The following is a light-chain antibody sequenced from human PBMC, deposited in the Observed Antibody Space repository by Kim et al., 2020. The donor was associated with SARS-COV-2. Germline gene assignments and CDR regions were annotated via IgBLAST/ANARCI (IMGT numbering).Light chain of an antibody. Sequence: FEVHWYQQVPGTAPKLLIFGTTNRPSGVPDRFSASKSGTSASLAITGLQADDETHYYCQSYDSSLGGSVFGGGTQLTVL. J-gene: IGLJ3*02. CDR2: GTT. CDR1: FE. V-gene: IGLV1-40*01. CDR3: QSYDSSLGGSV.